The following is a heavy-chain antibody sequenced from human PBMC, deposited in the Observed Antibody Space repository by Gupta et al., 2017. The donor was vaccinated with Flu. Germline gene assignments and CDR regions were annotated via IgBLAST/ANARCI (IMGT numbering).Heavy chain of an antibody. J-gene: IGHJ4*02. Sequence: EVQLVESGGGLVQPGRSLRLSCSGPGFTFGDFMMSCSRQAPGKGLEWIGFISSKAYGGTTEYAASVKGRFTISRDDSKTIAYLQMNSLKTEDTAVYYCTRGGSTTAQYWGQGTLVTVSS. CDR2: ISSKAYGGTT. D-gene: IGHD2-2*01. CDR1: GFTFGDFM. V-gene: IGHV3-49*03. CDR3: TRGGSTTAQY.